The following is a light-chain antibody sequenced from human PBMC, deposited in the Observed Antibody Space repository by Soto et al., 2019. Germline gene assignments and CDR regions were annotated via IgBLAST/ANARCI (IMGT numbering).Light chain of an antibody. CDR3: LQHYSYPWS. CDR1: QVISSY. CDR2: AAS. J-gene: IGKJ1*01. V-gene: IGKV1-9*01. Sequence: DIQLTQAPSFLSASAGDRVTITCRASQVISSYLAWYQQKPGRAPKLLIYAASTLQSGVPSRFSGSGSGTEFTLTISSLQPEDFATYSCLQHYSYPWSFGQGTKVDIK.